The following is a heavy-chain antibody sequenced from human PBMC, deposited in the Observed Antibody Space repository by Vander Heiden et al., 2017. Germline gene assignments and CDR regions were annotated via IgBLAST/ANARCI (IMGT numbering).Heavy chain of an antibody. Sequence: QLQLQESGPGLVTPSATLSRTCSVSGGSVSSSRSYWGWIRQLPGKEMEWIGSIYYSGSTYYNPSLKSRVTISVDTSKNQFSLKLRSVTAADTAVYYCARLVALTWEGWFDPWGQGTLVTVSS. CDR1: GGSVSSSRSY. D-gene: IGHD1-26*01. J-gene: IGHJ5*02. CDR2: IYYSGST. CDR3: ARLVALTWEGWFDP. V-gene: IGHV4-39*01.